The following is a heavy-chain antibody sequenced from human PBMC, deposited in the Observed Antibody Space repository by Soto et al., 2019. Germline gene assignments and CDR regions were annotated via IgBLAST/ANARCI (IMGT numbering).Heavy chain of an antibody. CDR3: ATIEAVAFHI. D-gene: IGHD6-13*01. CDR2: MKQDGSDK. V-gene: IGHV3-7*03. Sequence: GGSLRLSCVASGITFSSAWMALVRQTPGKGLEWVGCMKQDGSDKYYMDSVKGRFTISRDNAKNSLYLQMNSLRAEATAVYDCATIEAVAFHIWGQGTMVTVSS. J-gene: IGHJ3*02. CDR1: GITFSSAW.